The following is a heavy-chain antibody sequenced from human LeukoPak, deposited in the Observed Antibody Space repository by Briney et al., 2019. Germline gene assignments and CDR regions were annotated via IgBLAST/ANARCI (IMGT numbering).Heavy chain of an antibody. V-gene: IGHV1-2*02. Sequence: ASVKVSCKASGYTFTGYYMHWVRQAPGQGLEWMGWINPNSGGTNYAQKFQGRVTMTRDTSISTAYMELSRLRSDDTAAYYCARVGRYSGYDLDYWGQGTLVTVSS. CDR3: ARVGRYSGYDLDY. D-gene: IGHD5-12*01. CDR2: INPNSGGT. J-gene: IGHJ4*02. CDR1: GYTFTGYY.